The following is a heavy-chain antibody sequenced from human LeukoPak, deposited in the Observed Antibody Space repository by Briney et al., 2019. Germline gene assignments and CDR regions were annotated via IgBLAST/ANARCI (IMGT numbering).Heavy chain of an antibody. Sequence: GASVKVSCKASGYTFTGYYMHWVRQAPGQGLEWMGWINPNSGNTNYAQKLQGRVTMATDTSTSTAYMELRSLRSDDTAVYYCARLDGYDYVSYYYYGMDVWGQGTTVTVSS. CDR1: GYTFTGYY. CDR2: INPNSGNT. J-gene: IGHJ6*02. CDR3: ARLDGYDYVSYYYYGMDV. D-gene: IGHD5-12*01. V-gene: IGHV1-18*04.